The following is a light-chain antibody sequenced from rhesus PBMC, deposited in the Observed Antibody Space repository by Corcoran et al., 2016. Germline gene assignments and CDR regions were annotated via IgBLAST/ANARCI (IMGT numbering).Light chain of an antibody. CDR2: LVS. V-gene: IGKV2-91*01. J-gene: IGKJ2*01. CDR3: MQVIQLPYS. Sequence: DIVMTQTPLSLSVTPGEPASISCRSSQSLLHSNGNTYLYWYLQKPGQSPQLLIYLVSNRASGVPDRVRCGGSGTDVRLKSSGVEAEDVVVYYCMQVIQLPYSFGQGTKVEIK. CDR1: QSLLHSNGNTY.